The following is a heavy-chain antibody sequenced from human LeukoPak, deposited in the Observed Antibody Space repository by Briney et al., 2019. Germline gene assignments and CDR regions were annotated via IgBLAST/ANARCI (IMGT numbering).Heavy chain of an antibody. CDR3: AKDHLPGIVVADRDY. D-gene: IGHD6-19*01. V-gene: IGHV3-23*01. CDR2: ISSSGDTT. Sequence: GGSLRLSCAASGFAFSRYGMSWVRQAPGKGLEWVSAISSSGDTTYYADSVKGRFTISRDNSKNTLYLQINSLRAEDTAVYYCAKDHLPGIVVADRDYWGQGTLVTVSS. J-gene: IGHJ4*02. CDR1: GFAFSRYG.